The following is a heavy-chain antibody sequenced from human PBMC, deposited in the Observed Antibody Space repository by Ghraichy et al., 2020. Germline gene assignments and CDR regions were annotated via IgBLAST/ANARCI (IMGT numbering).Heavy chain of an antibody. V-gene: IGHV1-18*01. D-gene: IGHD2-2*01. CDR2: ISAYSGKT. J-gene: IGHJ4*02. CDR3: ARDPAWRDGCSSGCSVLDF. Sequence: ASVKVSCKASGYTFNTYGTSWVRQAPGQGPEWMGWISAYSGKTMFAQKFQGRVTMTTDTSTSTAYMELRSLRSDDTAVYYCARDPAWRDGCSSGCSVLDFWGQGTLVTVSS. CDR1: GYTFNTYG.